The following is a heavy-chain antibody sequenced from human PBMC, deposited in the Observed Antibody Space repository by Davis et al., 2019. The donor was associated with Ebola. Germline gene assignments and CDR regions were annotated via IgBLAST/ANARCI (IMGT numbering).Heavy chain of an antibody. CDR1: GGSISSYY. J-gene: IGHJ4*02. CDR3: ARDGYNYSYFDY. Sequence: MPGGSLRLSCTVSGGSISSYYWSWIRQPPGKGLEWIGYIYYSGSTNYNTSLKSRVTISVDTSKNQFSLKLSSVTAADTAVYYCARDGYNYSYFDYWGQGTLVTVSS. D-gene: IGHD5-24*01. CDR2: IYYSGST. V-gene: IGHV4-59*01.